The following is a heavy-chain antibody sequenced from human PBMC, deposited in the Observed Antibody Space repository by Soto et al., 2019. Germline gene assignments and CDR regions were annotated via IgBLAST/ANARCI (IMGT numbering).Heavy chain of an antibody. J-gene: IGHJ5*02. D-gene: IGHD4-4*01. V-gene: IGHV4-39*01. CDR1: GGSISSSSYY. Sequence: SETLSLTCTVSGGSISSSSYYWGWIRQPPGKGLEWIGIIYYSGSTYYNPSLKSRVTISVDTSKNQFSLKLSSVTAADTAVYYCARTPTVTTLDPWFDPWGQGTLVTVSS. CDR3: ARTPTVTTLDPWFDP. CDR2: IYYSGST.